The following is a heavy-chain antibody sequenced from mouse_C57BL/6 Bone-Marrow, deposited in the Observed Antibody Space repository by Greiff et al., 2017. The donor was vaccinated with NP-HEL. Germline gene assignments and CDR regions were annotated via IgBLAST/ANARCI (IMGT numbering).Heavy chain of an antibody. CDR2: IYPRSGNT. J-gene: IGHJ2*01. CDR1: GYTFTSYG. D-gene: IGHD1-1*01. V-gene: IGHV1-81*01. CDR3: VLQYYGSSYGY. Sequence: QVQLKESGAELARPGASVKLSCKASGYTFTSYGISWVKQRTGQGLEWIGEIYPRSGNTYYNEKFKGKATLTADKSSSTAYMELRSLTSEDSAVYFCVLQYYGSSYGYWGQGTTLTVSS.